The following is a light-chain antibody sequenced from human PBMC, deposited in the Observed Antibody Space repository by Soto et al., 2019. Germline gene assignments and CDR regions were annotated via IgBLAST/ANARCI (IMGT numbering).Light chain of an antibody. J-gene: IGKJ1*01. CDR1: QSISNW. CDR3: QRYDSFRT. CDR2: KAS. Sequence: DIQMTQSPSTLSASVGDRVTITCRASQSISNWLAWYQQKPGKVPQLLIYKASTLESGVPSRFSGSASGTEFTLTISSLQPDDFATYYCQRYDSFRTFGQGTKVDIK. V-gene: IGKV1-5*03.